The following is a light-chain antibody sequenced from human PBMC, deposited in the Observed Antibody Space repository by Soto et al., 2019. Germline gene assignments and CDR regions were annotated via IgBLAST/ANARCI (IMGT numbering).Light chain of an antibody. CDR2: GAS. CDR1: QSVSSSY. Sequence: EIVLTQSPGTLSLSPGERATLSCRASQSVSSSYLAWYQQKPGQAPRLLIYGASSRATGIADRFSGSGSGKDFTLTISRLEPEDFAVYYCQQYGSSPWTFGQGTKVEIK. J-gene: IGKJ1*01. V-gene: IGKV3-20*01. CDR3: QQYGSSPWT.